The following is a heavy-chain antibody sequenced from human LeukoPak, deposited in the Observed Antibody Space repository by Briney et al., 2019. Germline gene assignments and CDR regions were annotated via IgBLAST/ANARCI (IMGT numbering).Heavy chain of an antibody. CDR3: ATDYGDFLESFSFDY. V-gene: IGHV3-23*01. D-gene: IGHD4-17*01. J-gene: IGHJ4*02. CDR2: ISGRGGNT. CDR1: GFTVSSNY. Sequence: GGSLRLSCAASGFTVSSNYMSWVRQAPGKGLEWVSSISGRGGNTYYTDSVKGRFTISRDSSQNTLYLQMSSLRAEDTAVYYCATDYGDFLESFSFDYWGQGTLVTVSS.